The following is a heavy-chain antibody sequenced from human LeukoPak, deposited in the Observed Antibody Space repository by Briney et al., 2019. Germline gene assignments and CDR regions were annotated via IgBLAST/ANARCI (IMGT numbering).Heavy chain of an antibody. CDR1: GGSISSYY. Sequence: SETLSLTCSVSGGSISSYYWSWIRQPLGKGLEWIGYIHYSGSTNSNPSLKSRVTISVDTSKNQFSLKLTSVTAADTAVYYCARVERSRWCFDLWGRGTLVTVSS. J-gene: IGHJ2*01. D-gene: IGHD5-24*01. CDR3: ARVERSRWCFDL. V-gene: IGHV4-59*01. CDR2: IHYSGST.